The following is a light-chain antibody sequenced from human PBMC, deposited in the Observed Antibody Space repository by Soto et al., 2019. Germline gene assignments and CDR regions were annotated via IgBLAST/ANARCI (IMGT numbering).Light chain of an antibody. CDR1: QSIARSY. CDR3: QQYGGSLKWA. CDR2: ATS. V-gene: IGKV3-20*01. J-gene: IGKJ1*01. Sequence: EIVLTQSPGTLSLSPGERATLSCRASQSIARSYLVWYQQRPGQAPRLLIYATSSRATGIPDRFSGSGSETDFTLTISRLEPEDFAVYYCQQYGGSLKWAFGQGTKVEIK.